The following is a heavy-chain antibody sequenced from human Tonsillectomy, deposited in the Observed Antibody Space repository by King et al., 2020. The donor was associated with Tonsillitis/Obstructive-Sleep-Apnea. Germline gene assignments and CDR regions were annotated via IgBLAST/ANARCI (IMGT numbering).Heavy chain of an antibody. V-gene: IGHV1-18*01. J-gene: IGHJ6*03. Sequence: QLVQSGAEVKKPGASVKVSCKASGYTFTSYGISWVRQAPGQGLEWMGWISAYNGNTNYAQKVQGRVTMTTDTSTSTGYMELRSLRSDDTAVYYCAGRRGCRAGSGGAADYHMDDWGKGTTVTVSS. D-gene: IGHD2-15*01. CDR3: AGRRGCRAGSGGAADYHMDD. CDR2: ISAYNGNT. CDR1: GYTFTSYG.